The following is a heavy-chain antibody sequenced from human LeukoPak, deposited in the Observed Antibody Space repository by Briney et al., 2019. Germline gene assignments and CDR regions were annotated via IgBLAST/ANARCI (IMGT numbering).Heavy chain of an antibody. D-gene: IGHD1-1*01. CDR1: GFSFSDYA. Sequence: GGSLRLSCAASGFSFSDYAVYWVRQTPGKGLEWVAFIRYDGSNKIYADSVKGRFTISRDNSYNTVYLQMTVLRAEDTAVYYCAKDGESGIQYTQGYFDYWGQGTLVTVSS. J-gene: IGHJ4*02. V-gene: IGHV3-30*02. CDR2: IRYDGSNK. CDR3: AKDGESGIQYTQGYFDY.